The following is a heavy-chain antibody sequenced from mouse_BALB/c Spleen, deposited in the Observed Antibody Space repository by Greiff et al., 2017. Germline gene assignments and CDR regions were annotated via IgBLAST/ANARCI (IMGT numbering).Heavy chain of an antibody. D-gene: IGHD2-1*01. CDR1: GYSFTGYY. V-gene: IGHV1S34*01. Sequence: LVKTGASVKISCKASGYSFTGYYMHWVKQSHGKSLEWIGYISCYNGATSYNQKFKGKATFTVDTSSSTAYMQVNSLTSVYSAVYYCAVGRNGNRTFGVWGAGTTVNVSS. CDR3: AVGRNGNRTFGV. CDR2: ISCYNGAT. J-gene: IGHJ1*01.